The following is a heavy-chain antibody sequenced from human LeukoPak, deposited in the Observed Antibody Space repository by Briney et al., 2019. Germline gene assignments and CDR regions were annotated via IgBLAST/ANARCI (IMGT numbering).Heavy chain of an antibody. D-gene: IGHD4-17*01. Sequence: SVKVSCKASGGTFSSYAISWVRQAPGQGLEWMGRIIPIFGTANYAQKFQGRVTITTDESTSTAYMELSSLRSDDTAVYYCARGIGYGDYETRYFDYWGQGTLVTVSS. J-gene: IGHJ4*02. CDR1: GGTFSSYA. CDR3: ARGIGYGDYETRYFDY. CDR2: IIPIFGTA. V-gene: IGHV1-69*05.